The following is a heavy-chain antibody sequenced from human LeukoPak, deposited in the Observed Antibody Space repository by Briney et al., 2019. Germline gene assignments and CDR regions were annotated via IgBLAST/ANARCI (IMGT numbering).Heavy chain of an antibody. J-gene: IGHJ4*02. Sequence: PGGSLRLSCAASGFTFSSYWMSWVRQAPGKGLEGVANIKQDGSEKYYVDSVKGRFTISRDNAKNSLYLQMNSLRAEDTAVYYCARGSSSSGYYYYFDYWGQGTLVTVSS. D-gene: IGHD3-22*01. CDR1: GFTFSSYW. V-gene: IGHV3-7*01. CDR3: ARGSSSSGYYYYFDY. CDR2: IKQDGSEK.